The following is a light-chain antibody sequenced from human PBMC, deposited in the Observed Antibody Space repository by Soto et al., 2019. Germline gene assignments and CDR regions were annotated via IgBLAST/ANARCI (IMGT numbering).Light chain of an antibody. CDR2: YDS. CDR3: QVWDSSSDRDVV. Sequence: SYELTQPPSVSVAPGKTARITCGGTNIGSKSVHWYQQKPGQAPVLVIYYDSDRPSGIPERLSGSNSGNTATLTISRVEAGDEADYYCQVWDSSSDRDVVFGGGTKLTVL. V-gene: IGLV3-21*04. CDR1: NIGSKS. J-gene: IGLJ2*01.